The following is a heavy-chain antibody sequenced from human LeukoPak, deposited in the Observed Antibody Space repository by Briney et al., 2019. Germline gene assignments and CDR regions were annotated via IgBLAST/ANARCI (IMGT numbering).Heavy chain of an antibody. CDR2: ISGSGGST. J-gene: IGHJ4*02. CDR3: AKCRGWDSSGWPIDD. CDR1: GFTFSSHG. Sequence: GGSLRLSCAASGFTFSSHGMSWVRQAPGKGPEWFSIISGSGGSTHYADSVKGLVIISRDNSKNTLYMQMTSMRAEDTAIYYCAKCRGWDSSGWPIDDWGQGTLVTVSS. D-gene: IGHD6-19*01. V-gene: IGHV3-23*01.